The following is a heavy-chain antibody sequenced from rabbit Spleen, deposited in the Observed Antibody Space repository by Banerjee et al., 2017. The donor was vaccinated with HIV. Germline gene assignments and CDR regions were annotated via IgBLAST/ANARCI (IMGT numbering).Heavy chain of an antibody. V-gene: IGHV1S45*01. Sequence: EQLEESGRGLVKPEGSLTLTCKASGFSFSDRDVMCWVRQAPGKGLEWIGCINTATGKDVYATWAKGRFTISKTSSTTVTLQMTSLTAADTATYFCARDLVGVIGWNFNLWGPGTLVTVS. CDR2: INTATGKD. D-gene: IGHD1-1*01. CDR3: ARDLVGVIGWNFNL. CDR1: GFSFSDRDV. J-gene: IGHJ4*01.